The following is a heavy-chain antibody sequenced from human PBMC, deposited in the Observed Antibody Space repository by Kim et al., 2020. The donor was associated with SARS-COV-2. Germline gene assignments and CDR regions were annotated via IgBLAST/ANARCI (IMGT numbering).Heavy chain of an antibody. Sequence: LKSRVTISVDTSKNQFSLKLSSVTAADTAVYYCARVRFLEWLLFLRGFDYWGQGTLVTVSS. D-gene: IGHD3-3*01. CDR3: ARVRFLEWLLFLRGFDY. J-gene: IGHJ4*02. V-gene: IGHV4-34*01.